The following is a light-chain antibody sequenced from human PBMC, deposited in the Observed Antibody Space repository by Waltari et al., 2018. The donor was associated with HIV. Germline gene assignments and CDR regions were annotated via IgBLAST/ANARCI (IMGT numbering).Light chain of an antibody. CDR3: MQGTHWPTS. Sequence: DAVLTQSPLSLPVTLGQPASISCTSSQSLVYSDGETYLNWFQQRPGQSPRRLIYKVSNRDSGVPDRFSGSGSGTDFTLQISRVEAEDVGVYFCMQGTHWPTSFGQGTRLEIK. CDR1: QSLVYSDGETY. V-gene: IGKV2-30*01. J-gene: IGKJ2*01. CDR2: KVS.